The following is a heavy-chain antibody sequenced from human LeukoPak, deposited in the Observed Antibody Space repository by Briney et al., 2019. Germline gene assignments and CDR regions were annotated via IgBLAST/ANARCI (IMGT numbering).Heavy chain of an antibody. J-gene: IGHJ4*02. V-gene: IGHV3-21*01. D-gene: IGHD5-18*01. CDR1: GFTFNSYS. CDR2: ISSSSSSI. Sequence: GGSLRLSCAASGFTFNSYSMNWVRQAPGKGLEGVSCISSSSSSIYYADSVKGRFTISRDNAKNSLYLQMNSLRAEDTAVYYCARASGDIVETATMGSYWGQGTLVTVSS. CDR3: ARASGDIVETATMGSY.